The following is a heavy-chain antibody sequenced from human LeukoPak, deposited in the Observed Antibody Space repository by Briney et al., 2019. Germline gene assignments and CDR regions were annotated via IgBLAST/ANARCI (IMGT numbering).Heavy chain of an antibody. CDR3: ARQGGSNSPYYYYYMDV. D-gene: IGHD6-13*01. CDR2: IYHSGST. CDR1: GYSIRSGYY. Sequence: PSETLSLTCAVSGYSIRSGYYWGWFRPPPGKGLEWIGCIYHSGSTYFNPSLKSRVTISVDTSKNQLSLKLSSVTAADTAMYYCARQGGSNSPYYYYYMDVWGKGTTVTVSS. J-gene: IGHJ6*03. V-gene: IGHV4-38-2*01.